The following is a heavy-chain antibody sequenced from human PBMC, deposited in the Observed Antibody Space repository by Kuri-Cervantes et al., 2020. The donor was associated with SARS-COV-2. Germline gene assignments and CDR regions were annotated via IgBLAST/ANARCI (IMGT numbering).Heavy chain of an antibody. Sequence: GGSLRLSCAASGITFSTYGMHWVRQAPGKGLEWVAVISYDGSNKYYADSVKGRFTISRGNSKNTLYLQMNSLRAEDTAVYYCAKIFSPGDYWGQGTLVTVSS. V-gene: IGHV3-30*18. J-gene: IGHJ4*02. CDR1: GITFSTYG. CDR2: ISYDGSNK. D-gene: IGHD3-3*01. CDR3: AKIFSPGDY.